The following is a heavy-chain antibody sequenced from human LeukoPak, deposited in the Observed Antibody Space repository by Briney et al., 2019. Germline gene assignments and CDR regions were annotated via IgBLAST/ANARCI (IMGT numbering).Heavy chain of an antibody. D-gene: IGHD4-17*01. CDR2: ISYDGSNK. V-gene: IGHV3-30-3*01. CDR3: ARGGNYGDDY. J-gene: IGHJ4*02. CDR1: GFTFSRYA. Sequence: GGSLRLSCAASGFTFSRYAMHWVRQAPGKGLEWVAVISYDGSNKYYADSVKGRFTISRDNSKNTLYLQMNSLRAEDTAVYYCARGGNYGDDYWGQGTLATVSS.